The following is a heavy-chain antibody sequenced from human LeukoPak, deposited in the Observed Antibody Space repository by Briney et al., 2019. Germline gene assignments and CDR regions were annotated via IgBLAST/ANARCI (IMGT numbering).Heavy chain of an antibody. CDR3: AKEKAVAEAYYFDY. J-gene: IGHJ4*02. V-gene: IGHV3-30*18. CDR1: GFTFSSYW. CDR2: ISYDGSNK. Sequence: GGSLRLSCAASGFTFSSYWMHWVRQAPGKGLEWVAVISYDGSNKYYAGSVKGRFTISRDNSKNTLYLQMNSLRAEDTAVYYCAKEKAVAEAYYFDYWGQGTLVTVSS. D-gene: IGHD6-19*01.